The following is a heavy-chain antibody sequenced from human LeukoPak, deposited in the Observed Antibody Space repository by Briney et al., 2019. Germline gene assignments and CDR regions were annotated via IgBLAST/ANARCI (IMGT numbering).Heavy chain of an antibody. D-gene: IGHD6-19*01. J-gene: IGHJ4*02. CDR3: ATLYSGWYG. CDR1: GYTFTNYP. V-gene: IGHV7-4-1*02. CDR2: INTNTGNP. Sequence: ASVKVSCKASGYTFTNYPMNWVRQAPGQGLEWMGWINTNTGNPTYAQGFTGRSVFSLDTSVSTAYLQISSLKAEDTAVYYCATLYSGWYGWGQGTLVTVSS.